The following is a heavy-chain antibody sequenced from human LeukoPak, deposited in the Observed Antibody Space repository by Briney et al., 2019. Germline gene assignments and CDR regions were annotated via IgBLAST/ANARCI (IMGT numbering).Heavy chain of an antibody. Sequence: HPGGSLRLSCVASGFTVSSNYMSWVRQAPGKGLEWLSVFYSGGSTYYADSVNGRFTMSRDNSKNTLYLQMNGLRVEDTAVYYCARVSPFDYWGQGTQVTVSS. CDR3: ARVSPFDY. CDR1: GFTVSSNY. J-gene: IGHJ4*02. CDR2: FYSGGST. V-gene: IGHV3-66*01.